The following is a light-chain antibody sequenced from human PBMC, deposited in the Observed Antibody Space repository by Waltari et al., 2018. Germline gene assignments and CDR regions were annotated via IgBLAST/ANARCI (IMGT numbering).Light chain of an antibody. CDR3: CAYTTSGTRV. CDR2: EVS. CDR1: SSDIGAYNY. V-gene: IGLV2-14*01. Sequence: QSALTQPASVSGSPGQSITISCTGTSSDIGAYNYVSWFHHPPGKAPKLMIFEVSNRPAGVSPRFPGSKSGGPASLTISGLQAEDEADYYCCAYTTSGTRVFGGGTTLTVL. J-gene: IGLJ3*02.